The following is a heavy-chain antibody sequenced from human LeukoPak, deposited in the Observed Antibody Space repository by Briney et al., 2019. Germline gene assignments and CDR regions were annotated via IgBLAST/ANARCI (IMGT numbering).Heavy chain of an antibody. Sequence: GGSLRLSCAASGFTFSSYSMNWVRQAPGKGLEWVSSISSSSSYIYYADSVKGRFAISRDNAKNSLYLQMNGLRAEDTAVYYCARGLYCSGGSCYPGSPSVYYYGMDVWGQGTTVTVSS. D-gene: IGHD2-15*01. CDR1: GFTFSSYS. CDR2: ISSSSSYI. V-gene: IGHV3-21*01. CDR3: ARGLYCSGGSCYPGSPSVYYYGMDV. J-gene: IGHJ6*02.